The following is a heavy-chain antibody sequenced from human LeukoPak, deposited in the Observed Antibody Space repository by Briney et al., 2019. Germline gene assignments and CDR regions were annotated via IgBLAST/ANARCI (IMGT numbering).Heavy chain of an antibody. V-gene: IGHV3-7*01. CDR3: ARDLEI. CDR2: IKQDGSEK. J-gene: IGHJ3*02. Sequence: GGSLRLSCVASGFTFSGYWMTWVRQPPGKGLEWVAIIKQDGSEKYYVNSVKGRFTISRDNAKNSPYLQLNILRAEDTAVYYCARDLEIWGQGTMVTVSS. CDR1: GFTFSGYW.